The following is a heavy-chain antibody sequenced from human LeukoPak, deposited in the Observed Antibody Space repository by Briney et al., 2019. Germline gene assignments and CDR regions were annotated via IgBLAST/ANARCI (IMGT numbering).Heavy chain of an antibody. CDR1: GGSISSSSYY. V-gene: IGHV4-39*07. CDR3: ARGYSKAAYFDY. Sequence: SETLSLTCTVSGGSISSSSYYWGWIRQPPGKGLEWIGSIYYSGSTYYNPSLKSRVTLSADTSKKQFSLKLSSVTAADTAMYSCARGYSKAAYFDYWGQGTLVTVSS. J-gene: IGHJ4*02. CDR2: IYYSGST. D-gene: IGHD4-11*01.